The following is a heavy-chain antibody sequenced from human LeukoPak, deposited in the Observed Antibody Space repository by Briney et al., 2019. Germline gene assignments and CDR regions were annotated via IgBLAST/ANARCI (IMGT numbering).Heavy chain of an antibody. D-gene: IGHD2-2*01. V-gene: IGHV4-39*07. CDR2: IYYSGST. CDR1: GGSISSSSYY. Sequence: SETLSLTCTVSGGSISSSSYYWGWIRQPPGKGLEWIGSIYYSGSTYYNPSLKSRVTISVDTSKNQFSLKLSSVTAADTAVYYCARVGSTSPNYYYYYYYMDVWGKGTTVTVSS. J-gene: IGHJ6*03. CDR3: ARVGSTSPNYYYYYYYMDV.